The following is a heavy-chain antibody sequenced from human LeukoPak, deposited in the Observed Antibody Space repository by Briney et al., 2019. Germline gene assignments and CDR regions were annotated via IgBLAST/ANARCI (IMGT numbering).Heavy chain of an antibody. J-gene: IGHJ4*02. Sequence: PSETLSLTCTVSGGSISSSSCYWDWVRQPPGKGLEWIGSVCYSGSTYYNPSLMSRVTISVDTSKNQFSLRLNSMTAADTAVYYCARGGRGAADGKKSIDYGAQGPLAPVP. CDR3: ARGGRGAADGKKSIDY. V-gene: IGHV4-39*01. CDR2: VCYSGST. D-gene: IGHD6-13*01. CDR1: GGSISSSSCY.